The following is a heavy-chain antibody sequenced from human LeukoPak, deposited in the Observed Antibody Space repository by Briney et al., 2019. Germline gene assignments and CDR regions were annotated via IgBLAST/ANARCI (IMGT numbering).Heavy chain of an antibody. D-gene: IGHD6-19*01. CDR2: IISSSDNI. J-gene: IGHJ6*02. CDR1: GFTFSNFG. Sequence: GGSLRLSCTATGFTFSNFGMAWVRQAPGQGLEWVSTIISSSDNIYQADSVKGRFTISRDNSKNTLYLQMNSLRAEDTAVYYCARDREIAVADIWLSYGMDVWGQGATVTVSS. CDR3: ARDREIAVADIWLSYGMDV. V-gene: IGHV3-23*01.